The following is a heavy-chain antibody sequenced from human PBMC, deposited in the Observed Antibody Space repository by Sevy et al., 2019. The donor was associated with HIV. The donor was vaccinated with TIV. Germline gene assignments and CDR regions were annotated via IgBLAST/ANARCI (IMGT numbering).Heavy chain of an antibody. Sequence: GGSLRLSCVASGFTFNTHVMNWVRQAPGKGLEWVSSISGFGNTYYVDSVRGRFTISRDNAKNTLYLQMNSLRADDTAVYYCAKVLNPALESMMEVTVRSLKGFDVWGQGTVVTVSS. V-gene: IGHV3-23*01. CDR1: GFTFNTHV. D-gene: IGHD3-22*01. J-gene: IGHJ3*01. CDR2: ISGFGNT. CDR3: AKVLNPALESMMEVTVRSLKGFDV.